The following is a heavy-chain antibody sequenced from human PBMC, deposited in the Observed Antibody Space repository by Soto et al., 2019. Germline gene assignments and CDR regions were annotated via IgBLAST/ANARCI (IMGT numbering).Heavy chain of an antibody. CDR3: AKTYYYDSSGYYQNWFDP. CDR2: LSDGGGST. V-gene: IGHV3-23*01. J-gene: IGHJ5*02. D-gene: IGHD3-22*01. CDR1: GFTFSNYA. Sequence: LRLSCAASGFTFSNYAMSWVRQAPGKGLEWVSGLSDGGGSTFYADSVKGRFTISRDNSKNTLYLQVSSLRAEDTAVYYCAKTYYYDSSGYYQNWFDPWGQGTLVTVSS.